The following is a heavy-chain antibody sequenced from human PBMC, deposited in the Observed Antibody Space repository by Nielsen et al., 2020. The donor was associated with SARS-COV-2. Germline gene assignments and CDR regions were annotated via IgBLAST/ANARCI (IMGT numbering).Heavy chain of an antibody. CDR3: ARDIPPSGEMSSSWYGDWFDP. CDR1: GFTFSSYA. CDR2: ISYDGSNK. V-gene: IGHV3-30*04. D-gene: IGHD6-13*01. Sequence: GGSLRLSCAASGFTFSSYAMHWVRQAPGKGLEWVAVISYDGSNKYYADSVKGRFTISRDNSKNTLYLQMNSLRAEDTAVYYCARDIPPSGEMSSSWYGDWFDPWGQGTLVTVSS. J-gene: IGHJ5*02.